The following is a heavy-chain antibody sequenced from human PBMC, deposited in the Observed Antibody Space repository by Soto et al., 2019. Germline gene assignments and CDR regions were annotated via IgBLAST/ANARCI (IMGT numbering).Heavy chain of an antibody. Sequence: ASVSVSCKASGYTFTNNDVSWVRQATGQGLEWMGWVNPGSGDTGYAQKFQGRLTMTRDISIATAYMELNSLTSEDTDIYYCARMASFGSLNWFEPWGQGTLVTVSA. J-gene: IGHJ5*02. CDR3: ARMASFGSLNWFEP. CDR1: GYTFTNND. CDR2: VNPGSGDT. D-gene: IGHD5-18*01. V-gene: IGHV1-8*01.